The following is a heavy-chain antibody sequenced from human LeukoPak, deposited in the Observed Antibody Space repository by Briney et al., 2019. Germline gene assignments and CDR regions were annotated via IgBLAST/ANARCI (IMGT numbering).Heavy chain of an antibody. Sequence: SVKVSCKASGGTSSSYAISWVRQAPGQGLEWMGGIIPIFGTANYAQKFQGRVTITADESTSTAYMELSSLRSEDTAVYYCARDRDGSGSYGDYWGQGTLVTVSS. D-gene: IGHD3-10*01. CDR1: GGTSSSYA. CDR2: IIPIFGTA. CDR3: ARDRDGSGSYGDY. V-gene: IGHV1-69*13. J-gene: IGHJ4*02.